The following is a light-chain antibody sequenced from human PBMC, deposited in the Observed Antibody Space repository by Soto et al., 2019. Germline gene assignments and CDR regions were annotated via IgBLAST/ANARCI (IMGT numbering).Light chain of an antibody. J-gene: IGKJ5*01. CDR2: GAS. Sequence: EFVLTQSPATLSLSPGERATLSCRASQSVSNNYLAWYQQKPGQAPRLLIYGASSRATGIPDRFSGSGSGADFTLTISRLEPEDFAVYYCQQYGSSPMTFGQGTRLEIK. CDR3: QQYGSSPMT. V-gene: IGKV3-20*01. CDR1: QSVSNNY.